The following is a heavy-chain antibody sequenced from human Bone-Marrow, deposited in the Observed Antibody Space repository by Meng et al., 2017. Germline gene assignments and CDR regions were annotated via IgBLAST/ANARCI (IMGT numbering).Heavy chain of an antibody. D-gene: IGHD6-13*01. CDR3: ARGYSSSWNNLGEY. CDR2: IYNGGTT. V-gene: IGHV3-53*04. CDR1: GFTVSSNY. J-gene: IGHJ4*02. Sequence: GESLKISCAASGFTVSSNYMSWVRQAPGKGLEWVSIIYNGGTTYYTDSVKGRFTISRHNSKNTVYLQMNSLRAEDTAVYYCARGYSSSWNNLGEYWGQGTLVTVSS.